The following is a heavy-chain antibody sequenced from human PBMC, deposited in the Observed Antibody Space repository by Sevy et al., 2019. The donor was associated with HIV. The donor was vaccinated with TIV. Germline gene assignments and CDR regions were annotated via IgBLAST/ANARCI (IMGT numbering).Heavy chain of an antibody. CDR2: IYRTGNT. CDR3: VRGPSYGYVSYGFDV. Sequence: SETLSFTCAVSGGSISTGGFSWNRIRQPPGKGLEWIGHIYRTGNTYYNPSLGSRVSISVDRSKNQFSLKLSSVTAADTAVYYCVRGPSYGYVSYGFDVWGQGTMVTVSS. CDR1: GGSISTGGFS. J-gene: IGHJ3*01. D-gene: IGHD3-16*01. V-gene: IGHV4-30-2*01.